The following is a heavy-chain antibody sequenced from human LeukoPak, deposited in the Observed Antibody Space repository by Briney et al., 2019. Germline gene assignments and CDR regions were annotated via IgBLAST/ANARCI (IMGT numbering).Heavy chain of an antibody. CDR1: GGSISSYY. CDR2: IFYSGST. CDR3: ARRDSSGPYDFFDY. J-gene: IGHJ4*02. Sequence: SETLSLTCTVSGGSISSYYWSWIRQPPGKGLEWIGYIFYSGSTNYNPSLKSGATISVDTSKNKFSLKLSSVTAADTAVYYCARRDSSGPYDFFDYWGQGTLVTVSS. V-gene: IGHV4-59*08. D-gene: IGHD6-19*01.